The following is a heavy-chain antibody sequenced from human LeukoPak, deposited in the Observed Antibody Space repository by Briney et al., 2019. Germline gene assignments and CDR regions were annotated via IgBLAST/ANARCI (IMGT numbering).Heavy chain of an antibody. Sequence: GGSLRLSCAASGFSFTGYEMNWVRQAPGKGLEWVSYISSSGSTIYYAHSVMGRLTTSRDNAKNSLYLQMKGLRAEGTAVYCCARGEGLSSATEFAYWSQGTLVTVSS. D-gene: IGHD6-25*01. CDR2: ISSSGSTI. CDR3: ARGEGLSSATEFAY. CDR1: GFSFTGYE. V-gene: IGHV3-48*03. J-gene: IGHJ4*02.